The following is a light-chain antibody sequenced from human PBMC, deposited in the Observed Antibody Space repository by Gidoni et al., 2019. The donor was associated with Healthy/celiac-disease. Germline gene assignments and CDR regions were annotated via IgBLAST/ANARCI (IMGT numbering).Light chain of an antibody. J-gene: IGLJ3*02. CDR2: STN. CDR1: SGSVSTSYY. V-gene: IGLV8-61*01. CDR3: VLYMGSGIWV. Sequence: QTVVTQEPSFSVSPGGTVTLTCGLSSGSVSTSYYPSWYQQTPGQAPRTLIYSTNTRSSGVPDRFSGYIVGNKAALTIMGAQADDDSDYYCVLYMGSGIWVFGGGTKLTVL.